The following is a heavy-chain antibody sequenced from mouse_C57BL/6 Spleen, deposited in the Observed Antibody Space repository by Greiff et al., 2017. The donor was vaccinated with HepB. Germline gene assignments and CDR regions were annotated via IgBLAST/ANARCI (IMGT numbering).Heavy chain of an antibody. CDR3: VRGQGLYYGSSYGYFDV. J-gene: IGHJ1*03. CDR2: IRSKSNNYAT. V-gene: IGHV10-1*01. D-gene: IGHD1-1*01. Sequence: DVHLVESGGGLVQPKGSLKLSCAASGFSFNTYAMNWVRQAPGKGLEWVARIRSKSNNYATYYADSVKDRFTISRDDSESMLYLQMNNLKTEDTAMYYCVRGQGLYYGSSYGYFDVWGTGTTVTVSS. CDR1: GFSFNTYA.